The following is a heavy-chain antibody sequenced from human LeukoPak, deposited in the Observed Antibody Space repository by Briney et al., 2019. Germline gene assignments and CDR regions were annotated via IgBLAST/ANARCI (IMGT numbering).Heavy chain of an antibody. J-gene: IGHJ4*02. Sequence: PSETLSLTCAVSGYSISSGYYWGWIRQPPGKGLEWIGNIYYSGSTYYNPSLKTRVTISVDTSKNQFSLKLTSVTAADTAVYYCARHASVDGNWPRPLDYWGQGSLVTVSS. CDR3: ARHASVDGNWPRPLDY. CDR1: GYSISSGYY. V-gene: IGHV4-38-2*01. CDR2: IYYSGST. D-gene: IGHD6-19*01.